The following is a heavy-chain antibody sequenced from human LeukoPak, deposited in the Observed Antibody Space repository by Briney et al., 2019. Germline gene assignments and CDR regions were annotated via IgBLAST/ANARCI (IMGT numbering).Heavy chain of an antibody. V-gene: IGHV3-23*01. CDR3: AREIAAAMPSLGVDY. Sequence: GGSLRLSCAASGFTFSSYAMSWVRQAPGKGLEWVSAISGSGGSTYYADSVKGRFTISRDNAKNSLYLQMNSLRAEDTAVYYCAREIAAAMPSLGVDYWGQGTLVTVSS. J-gene: IGHJ4*02. CDR1: GFTFSSYA. D-gene: IGHD6-13*01. CDR2: ISGSGGST.